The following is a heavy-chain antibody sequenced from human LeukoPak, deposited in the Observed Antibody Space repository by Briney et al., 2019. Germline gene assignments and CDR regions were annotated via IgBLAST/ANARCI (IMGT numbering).Heavy chain of an antibody. CDR1: GYSSSSGYY. V-gene: IGHV4-38-2*02. CDR2: IYHSGST. J-gene: IGHJ5*02. CDR3: ASVTGWFDP. Sequence: SETLSLTCTVSGYSSSSGYYWGWIRQPPGKGLEWIGSIYHSGSTYYNPSLKSRVTISVDTSKNQFSLKLSSVTAADTAVYYCASVTGWFDPWGQGTLVTVSS. D-gene: IGHD1-14*01.